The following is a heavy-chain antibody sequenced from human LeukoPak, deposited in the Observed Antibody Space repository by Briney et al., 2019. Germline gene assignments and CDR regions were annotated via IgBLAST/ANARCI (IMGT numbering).Heavy chain of an antibody. CDR3: ARVSSGSYFGYYYYYMDV. CDR1: GFTFSNYW. J-gene: IGHJ6*03. V-gene: IGHV3-74*01. D-gene: IGHD1-26*01. CDR2: INSHGSST. Sequence: GGSLRLSCAASGFTFSNYWMHWVRHAPGKGLVWVSRINSHGSSTSYADSVKGRFTISRDNAKNTLYLQMNSLRAEDTAVYYCARVSSGSYFGYYYYYMDVWGKGTTVTVSS.